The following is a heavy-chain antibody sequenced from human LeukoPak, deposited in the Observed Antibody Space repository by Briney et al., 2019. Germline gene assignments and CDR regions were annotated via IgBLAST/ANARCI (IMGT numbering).Heavy chain of an antibody. CDR3: ARSYDSSYDAFDI. CDR1: GGSISSYY. CDR2: IYYSGST. Sequence: PSETLSLTCTVSGGSISSYYWNWIRQPPGKGLEWIGYIYYSGSTNYNPSLKSRVTVSVDTSKNQFSLKLSSVTAADTAVYYCARSYDSSYDAFDIWGQGTMVTVSS. V-gene: IGHV4-59*01. J-gene: IGHJ3*02. D-gene: IGHD3-22*01.